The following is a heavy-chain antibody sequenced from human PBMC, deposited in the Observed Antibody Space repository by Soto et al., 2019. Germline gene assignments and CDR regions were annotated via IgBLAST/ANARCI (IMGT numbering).Heavy chain of an antibody. CDR1: GGSFSGYY. D-gene: IGHD1-26*01. CDR2: INHSGST. V-gene: IGHV4-34*01. J-gene: IGHJ5*02. CDR3: ARAAIVGATTGWFDP. Sequence: SETLSLTCAVYGGSFSGYYWSWIRQPPGKGLEWIGEINHSGSTNYNPSLKSRVTISVDTSKNQFSLKLSSVTAADTAVYYCARAAIVGATTGWFDPWGQGTLVTVSS.